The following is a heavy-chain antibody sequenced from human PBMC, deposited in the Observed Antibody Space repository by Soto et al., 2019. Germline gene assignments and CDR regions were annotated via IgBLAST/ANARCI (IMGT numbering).Heavy chain of an antibody. V-gene: IGHV4-31*03. Sequence: PSETLSLTCTVSGGSISSGGYYWSWIRQHPGKGLEWIGYIYYSGSTYYNPSLKSRVTISVDTSKNQFSLKLSSVTAADTAVYYCARVRAHSASSWFDPWGQGTLVTVSS. J-gene: IGHJ5*02. CDR1: GGSISSGGYY. CDR2: IYYSGST. CDR3: ARVRAHSASSWFDP. D-gene: IGHD3-10*01.